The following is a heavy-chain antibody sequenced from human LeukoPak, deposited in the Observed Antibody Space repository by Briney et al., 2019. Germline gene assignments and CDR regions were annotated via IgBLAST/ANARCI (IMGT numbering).Heavy chain of an antibody. V-gene: IGHV4-59*04. CDR1: GGPISSYY. CDR2: IYYSGST. Sequence: SETLSLTCTVSGGPISSYYWSWIRQPPGKGLEWIGSIYYSGSTYYNPSLESRVTMSVDTSKNQFSLKLTSVTAADTAVYYCARQYSGSWGAFDYWGQGTLVTASS. CDR3: ARQYSGSWGAFDY. J-gene: IGHJ4*02. D-gene: IGHD1-26*01.